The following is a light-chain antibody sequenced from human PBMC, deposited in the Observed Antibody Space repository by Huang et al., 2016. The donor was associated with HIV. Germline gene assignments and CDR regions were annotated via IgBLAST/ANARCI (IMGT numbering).Light chain of an antibody. J-gene: IGKJ4*01. V-gene: IGKV3-20*01. CDR3: QQYGSSPLT. CDR2: GAS. CDR1: QSVRSSS. Sequence: EIVLTQSPGTLSLSPGERATLSCRASQSVRSSSLAWYQHKPGQSPRLLIFGASNRATAIPDRFSGSGSATDFTLTISRLEPEDFAVYYCQQYGSSPLTFGGGTKVEIK.